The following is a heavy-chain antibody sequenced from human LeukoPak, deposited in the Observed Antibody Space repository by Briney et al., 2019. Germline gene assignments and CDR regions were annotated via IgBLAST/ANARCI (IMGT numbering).Heavy chain of an antibody. CDR1: GGTFSSYA. D-gene: IGHD3-16*01. CDR3: ARGDYDSGHFFDY. J-gene: IGHJ4*02. Sequence: RASVKVSCKASGGTFSSYAISWVRQAPGQGLEWMGIINPSGGSTSFAEKFQGRVTMTRDTSTSTVFMELSSLRSEDTAVYYCARGDYDSGHFFDYWGQGTLVTVSS. CDR2: INPSGGST. V-gene: IGHV1-46*01.